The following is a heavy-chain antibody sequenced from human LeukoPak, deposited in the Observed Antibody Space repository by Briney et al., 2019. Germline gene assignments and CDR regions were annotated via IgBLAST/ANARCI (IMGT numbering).Heavy chain of an antibody. J-gene: IGHJ5*02. CDR1: GGSVSSGSYY. V-gene: IGHV4-61*01. CDR2: IYYSGST. Sequence: SETLSLTCSVSGGSVSSGSYYWSWIRQPPGKGLEWIGDIYYSGSTNYSPSLKSRVTISVDTSKNQFSLKLSPVTAADTAVYYCARQGYCGSTSCYAVNWFDPWGQGTLVTVSS. CDR3: ARQGYCGSTSCYAVNWFDP. D-gene: IGHD2-2*01.